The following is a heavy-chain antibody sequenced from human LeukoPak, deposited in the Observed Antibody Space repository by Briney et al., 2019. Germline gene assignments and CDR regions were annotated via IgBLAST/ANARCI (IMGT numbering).Heavy chain of an antibody. CDR3: ARDLTALDYGDYYNWFDP. CDR1: GYTFTSYA. J-gene: IGHJ5*02. CDR2: IHAGNGNT. Sequence: ASVKVSCKASGYTFTSYAMHWVRQAPGQRLEWMGWIHAGNGNTKYSQKFQGRVTITRDTSASTAYMELSSLRSEDTAVYYCARDLTALDYGDYYNWFDPWGQGTLVTVSS. V-gene: IGHV1-3*01. D-gene: IGHD4-17*01.